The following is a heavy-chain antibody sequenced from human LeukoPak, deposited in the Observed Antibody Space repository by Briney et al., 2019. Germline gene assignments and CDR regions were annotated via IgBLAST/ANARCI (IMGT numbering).Heavy chain of an antibody. CDR3: AKDLCAVTTGCAFDI. Sequence: GRSLRLSCAASGFTFDDYAMHWVRQAPGKGLEWVSGISWNSGSRGYADSVKGRFTISRDNAKNSLYLQMNSLRAEDMALYYCAKDLCAVTTGCAFDIWGQGTMVTVSS. D-gene: IGHD4-17*01. CDR1: GFTFDDYA. J-gene: IGHJ3*02. V-gene: IGHV3-9*03. CDR2: ISWNSGSR.